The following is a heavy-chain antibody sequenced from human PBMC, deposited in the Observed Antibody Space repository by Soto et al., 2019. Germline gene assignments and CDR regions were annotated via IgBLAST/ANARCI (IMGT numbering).Heavy chain of an antibody. Sequence: SEXLSLTCTVSGGSISSYYWSWIRQPPGKGLEWIAYIYYSGSTNYNPSPESRVTISVDTSKNQLSLKLSPVTAADTAVYYCARVTYGFGLYYFDYWVQGTLVTVSS. J-gene: IGHJ4*02. V-gene: IGHV4-59*01. CDR2: IYYSGST. CDR1: GGSISSYY. D-gene: IGHD5-18*01. CDR3: ARVTYGFGLYYFDY.